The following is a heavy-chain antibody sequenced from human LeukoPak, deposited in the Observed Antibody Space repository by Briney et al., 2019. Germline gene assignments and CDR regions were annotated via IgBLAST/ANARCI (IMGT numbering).Heavy chain of an antibody. V-gene: IGHV3-48*01. CDR3: ARTTPDYYGSGSYYNYYYMDV. J-gene: IGHJ6*03. D-gene: IGHD3-10*01. CDR1: GFTFSSYS. Sequence: GRSLRLSCAASGFTFSSYSMNWVRQAPGKGLEWVSYISSSSSTIYYADSVKGRFTISRDNAKNSLYLQMNSLRAEDTAVYYCARTTPDYYGSGSYYNYYYMDVWGKGTTVTVSS. CDR2: ISSSSSTI.